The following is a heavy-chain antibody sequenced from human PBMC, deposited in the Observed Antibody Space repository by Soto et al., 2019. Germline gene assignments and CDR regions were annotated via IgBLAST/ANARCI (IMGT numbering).Heavy chain of an antibody. D-gene: IGHD6-6*01. V-gene: IGHV1-69*12. Sequence: QVQLVQSGAEVKKPGSSVKVSCKTSGGTFDNSVLSWVRQAPGQGLEWMGGIAPIFGTTTYAQKFQGRVTITADESTSTAYMELTSLRFEDTAVYFCARPPSLTHDISYGMDVWGQGTTVTVSS. CDR2: IAPIFGTT. CDR1: GGTFDNSV. CDR3: ARPPSLTHDISYGMDV. J-gene: IGHJ6*02.